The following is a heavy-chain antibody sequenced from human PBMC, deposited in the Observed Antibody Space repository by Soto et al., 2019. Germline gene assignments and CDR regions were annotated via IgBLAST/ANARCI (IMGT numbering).Heavy chain of an antibody. Sequence: EVQLVESGGGLVQPGRSLRLSCAASGFTFDDYAMHWVRQAPGKGLEWVSGISWNSGSIGYADSVKGRFTISRDNAKNSLYLQMNSLRAEDTALYYCAKDNGSGSHYYYYYGMDVWGQGTTVTVSS. D-gene: IGHD3-10*01. V-gene: IGHV3-9*01. CDR1: GFTFDDYA. J-gene: IGHJ6*02. CDR3: AKDNGSGSHYYYYYGMDV. CDR2: ISWNSGSI.